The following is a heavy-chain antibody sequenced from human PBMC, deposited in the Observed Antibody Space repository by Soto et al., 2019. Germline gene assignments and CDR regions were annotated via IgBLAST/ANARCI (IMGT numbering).Heavy chain of an antibody. J-gene: IGHJ6*03. CDR3: TRGLGQTGNYHYYHLDV. V-gene: IGHV3-49*03. D-gene: IGHD3-9*01. CDR2: IRSKAYGGTT. Sequence: GGSLRLSCTASGFTFGDYAMSWFRQAPGKGLDWVGFIRSKAYGGTTEYAASVKGRFTISRDDSKSTAYLQMNSLKTEDTAVYYCTRGLGQTGNYHYYHLDVWGKGTTVTVSS. CDR1: GFTFGDYA.